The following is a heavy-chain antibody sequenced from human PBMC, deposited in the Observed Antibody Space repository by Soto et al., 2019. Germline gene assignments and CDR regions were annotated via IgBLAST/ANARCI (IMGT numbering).Heavy chain of an antibody. J-gene: IGHJ4*02. CDR1: GFIFSRYG. CDR2: ISYDGGER. Sequence: QVQLVESGGGVVQSGGSLRLSCGGSGFIFSRYGMHWVRQAPGKGLEWVTGISYDGGERFYADSVKGRFTISRDNSKNRLDLQMSSLRPEDTAVYYCARDLPLYCRGDCNFGFWGQGTLVTVSS. D-gene: IGHD2-21*02. CDR3: ARDLPLYCRGDCNFGF. V-gene: IGHV3-30*03.